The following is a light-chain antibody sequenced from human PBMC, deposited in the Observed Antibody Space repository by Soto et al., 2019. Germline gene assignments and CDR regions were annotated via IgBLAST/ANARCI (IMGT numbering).Light chain of an antibody. Sequence: QSVLTQPASVSGSPGQSITISCTGTSSDVGGYNSVSWYQQHPGKAPKLVIYEVPNRPSGISNRFSGSKSGNTASLTISGLQAEDEADYYCSSYTSSSTRVFGTGTKVTVL. CDR2: EVP. CDR3: SSYTSSSTRV. J-gene: IGLJ1*01. CDR1: SSDVGGYNS. V-gene: IGLV2-14*01.